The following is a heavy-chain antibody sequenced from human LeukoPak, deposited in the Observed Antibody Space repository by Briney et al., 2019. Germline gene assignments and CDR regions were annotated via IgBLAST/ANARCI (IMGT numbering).Heavy chain of an antibody. J-gene: IGHJ5*02. V-gene: IGHV3-23*01. Sequence: PGGTLRLSCVASGFTFSSYVMSWVRQAPGKGLEWVSAVSGSGSHTYYADSVKGRFTISRDNSKNTLYLQMNSLRAEDTAVYYCAKGPYDISSNWFDPWGQGTLVTVSS. CDR2: VSGSGSHT. D-gene: IGHD3-22*01. CDR1: GFTFSSYV. CDR3: AKGPYDISSNWFDP.